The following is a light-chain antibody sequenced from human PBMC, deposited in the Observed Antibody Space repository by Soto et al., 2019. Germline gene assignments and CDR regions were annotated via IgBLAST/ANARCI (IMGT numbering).Light chain of an antibody. CDR1: QTISSW. V-gene: IGKV1-5*01. J-gene: IGKJ1*01. Sequence: DIQMTQSPSTLSGSVGDRVTITCRASQTISSWLAWYQQRPGQAPKLLIYDASTLTSGVPSRFSGSGSGTEFTLTISRLQPEDFATYYCQQYHVFWTFGQGTKVDI. CDR3: QQYHVFWT. CDR2: DAS.